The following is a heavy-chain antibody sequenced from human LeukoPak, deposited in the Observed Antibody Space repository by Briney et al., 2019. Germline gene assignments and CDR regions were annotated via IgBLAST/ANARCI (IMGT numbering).Heavy chain of an antibody. CDR3: AKGGSGVAIVDY. Sequence: GGSLRLSCAASGFTFSNYGMSWVRQAPGKGLEWVSAIRGSDNSTYYADSVKGRFTISRDNSKNTLYLEMNSLRAEDTAVYYCAKGGSGVAIVDYWGQGTLVTVSS. V-gene: IGHV3-23*01. CDR1: GFTFSNYG. D-gene: IGHD3-3*01. CDR2: IRGSDNST. J-gene: IGHJ4*02.